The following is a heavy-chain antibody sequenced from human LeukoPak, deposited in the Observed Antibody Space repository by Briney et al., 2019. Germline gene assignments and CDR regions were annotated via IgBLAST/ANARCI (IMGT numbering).Heavy chain of an antibody. Sequence: SETLSLTCTVSGGSISSGGYYWSWIRQPPGKGLEWIGYIYHSGSTYYNPSLKSRVTISVDTSKNQFSLKLSSVTAADTAVYYCARAGDYGIFDYWGQGTLVTVSS. D-gene: IGHD4-17*01. J-gene: IGHJ4*02. CDR3: ARAGDYGIFDY. V-gene: IGHV4-30-2*01. CDR2: IYHSGST. CDR1: GGSISSGGYY.